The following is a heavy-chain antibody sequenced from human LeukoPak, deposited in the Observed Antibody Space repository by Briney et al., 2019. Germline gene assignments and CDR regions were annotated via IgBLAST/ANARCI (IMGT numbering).Heavy chain of an antibody. V-gene: IGHV3-30*02. D-gene: IGHD1-26*01. CDR2: IRYDGSNK. CDR1: GFTFSSYG. Sequence: GGSLRLSCAASGFTFSSYGMHWVRQAPGKGLEWVAFIRYDGSNKQYADSVKGRFTISRDNSKNTLYLQMNSLRAEDTALYYCAKEYSGSMYYFDYWGQGTLVTASS. CDR3: AKEYSGSMYYFDY. J-gene: IGHJ4*02.